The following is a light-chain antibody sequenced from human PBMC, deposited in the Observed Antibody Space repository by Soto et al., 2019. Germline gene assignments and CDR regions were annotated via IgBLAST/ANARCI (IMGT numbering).Light chain of an antibody. Sequence: DIKMTQSPSSLSTSVGDRVTMTCRASQGIRNDVGWYQQKAGKAPKRLISAASNLQRGVPSRFSGSGSGTEFTLTISSLQPEDFATYYCLQHNSYPRTFGQGTRLEIK. CDR2: AAS. CDR3: LQHNSYPRT. CDR1: QGIRND. V-gene: IGKV1-17*01. J-gene: IGKJ2*02.